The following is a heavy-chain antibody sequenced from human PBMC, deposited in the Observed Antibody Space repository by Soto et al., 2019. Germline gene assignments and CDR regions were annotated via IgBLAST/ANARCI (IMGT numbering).Heavy chain of an antibody. V-gene: IGHV3-21*06. J-gene: IGHJ4*02. CDR1: GXACTRYS. CDR3: ARESEDLTSNFDY. Sequence: GSLRLSGAASGXACTRYSMNWVRQAPGKGLEWVSSISSTTNYIYYGDSMKGRFTISRDNAKNSLYLEMNSLRAEDTDVYYFARESEDLTSNFDYWGQGTLVTVSS. CDR2: ISSTTNYI.